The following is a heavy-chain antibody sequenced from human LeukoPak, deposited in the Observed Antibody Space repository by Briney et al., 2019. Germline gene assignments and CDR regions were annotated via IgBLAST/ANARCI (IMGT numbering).Heavy chain of an antibody. V-gene: IGHV1-2*02. CDR1: GYTFTGYY. Sequence: ASVKVSCKASGYTFTGYYMHWVRQAPGQGLEWMGWINPNSGGTNYAQKFRGRVTMTRDTSISTAYMELSRLRSDDTAVYYCARAKPKNMVRGLIMRRESRYYFDYWGQGTLVTVSS. CDR2: INPNSGGT. J-gene: IGHJ4*02. D-gene: IGHD3-10*01. CDR3: ARAKPKNMVRGLIMRRESRYYFDY.